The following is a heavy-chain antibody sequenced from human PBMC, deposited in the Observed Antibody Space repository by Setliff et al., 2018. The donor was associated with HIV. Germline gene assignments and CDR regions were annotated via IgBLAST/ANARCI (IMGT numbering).Heavy chain of an antibody. CDR1: GDSIKSSTYH. CDR2: IAYSGST. D-gene: IGHD3-22*01. CDR3: ARRGGITTTVQGPPPFDF. Sequence: SETLSLTCNVSGDSIKSSTYHWGWIRQSSGKGLEWIGSIAYSGSTSYSPSLKSRVTISVDTSNNQFSLRLRSVTAADTAVYHCARRGGITTTVQGPPPFDFWGPGTLVTV. J-gene: IGHJ4*02. V-gene: IGHV4-39*01.